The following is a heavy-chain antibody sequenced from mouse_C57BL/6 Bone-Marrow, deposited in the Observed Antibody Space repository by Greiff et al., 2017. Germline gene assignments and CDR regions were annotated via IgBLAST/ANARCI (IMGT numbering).Heavy chain of an antibody. D-gene: IGHD4-1*01. CDR2: IDPSDSYT. CDR3: ARDWLPRYFDY. Sequence: QVQLQQPGAELVMPGASVKLSCKVSGYTFTSYWMHWVKQRPGQGLEWIGEIDPSDSYTNYNQKFKGKSTLTVDKSSSTAYMQLSSLTSEDSAVYYCARDWLPRYFDYWGQGTTLTVSS. CDR1: GYTFTSYW. J-gene: IGHJ2*01. V-gene: IGHV1-69*01.